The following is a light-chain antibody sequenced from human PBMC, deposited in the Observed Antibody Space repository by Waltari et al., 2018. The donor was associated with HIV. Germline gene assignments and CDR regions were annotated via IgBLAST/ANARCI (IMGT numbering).Light chain of an antibody. CDR2: EVN. CDR1: SSNVGNYNL. Sequence: QSALTQPASVSGSPGQSITISCTGTSSNVGNYNLVSCYQHHPAKAPKLMMYEVNKRPSGVSNRFSGSKSGNTASLTIAGLQAEDEADYYCCSYAGSSAYVFGTGTKVTV. V-gene: IGLV2-23*02. CDR3: CSYAGSSAYV. J-gene: IGLJ1*01.